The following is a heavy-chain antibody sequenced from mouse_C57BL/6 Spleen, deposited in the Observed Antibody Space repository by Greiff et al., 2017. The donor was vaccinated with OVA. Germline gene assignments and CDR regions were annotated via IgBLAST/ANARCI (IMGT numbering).Heavy chain of an antibody. D-gene: IGHD1-1*01. V-gene: IGHV1-59*01. CDR1: GYTFTSYW. Sequence: QVQLQQSGAELVRPGTSVKLSCKASGYTFTSYWMHWVKQRPGQGLEWIGVIDPSDSYTNYNQKFKGKATLTVDTSSSTAYMQLSSLTSEDSAVYYCAREEGDYYGSSDYWGQGTTLTVSS. J-gene: IGHJ2*01. CDR2: IDPSDSYT. CDR3: AREEGDYYGSSDY.